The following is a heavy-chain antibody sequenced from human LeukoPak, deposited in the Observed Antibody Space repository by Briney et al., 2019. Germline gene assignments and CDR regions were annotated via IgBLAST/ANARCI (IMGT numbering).Heavy chain of an antibody. D-gene: IGHD6-19*01. V-gene: IGHV3-74*01. CDR2: INSDGSST. J-gene: IGHJ3*02. Sequence: PGGSLRLSCAASGFTFSSYWMHWVRQAPGKGLVWVSRINSDGSSTSYADSVKGRFTISRDNAKSTLYLQMNSLRAEDTAVYYCARDRGHEWPVNDAFDIWGQGTMVTVSS. CDR3: ARDRGHEWPVNDAFDI. CDR1: GFTFSSYW.